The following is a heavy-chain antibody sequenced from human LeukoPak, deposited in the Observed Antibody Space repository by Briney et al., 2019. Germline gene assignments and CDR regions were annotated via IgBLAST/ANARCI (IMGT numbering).Heavy chain of an antibody. J-gene: IGHJ4*02. V-gene: IGHV3-64*01. Sequence: GGSLRLSCAASGFTFSSYAMHWVRQAPGKGLEYVSAISSNGGSTYYANSVKGRFTISRDNAKNTLYLQMNRLRAEDTAMYYCARGGYSDRWDQGTLVTVSS. CDR2: ISSNGGST. D-gene: IGHD3-22*01. CDR3: ARGGYSDR. CDR1: GFTFSSYA.